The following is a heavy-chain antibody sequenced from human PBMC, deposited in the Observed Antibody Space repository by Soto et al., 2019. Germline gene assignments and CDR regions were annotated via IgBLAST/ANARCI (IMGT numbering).Heavy chain of an antibody. CDR3: ARLIDLYVVFDY. CDR1: GVSLSTSGVA. CDR2: IYLHDDK. Sequence: SGPTLLNPTQTLTLTFTFSGVSLSTSGVAVGWFRQPPGKALEWLALIYLHDDKRYSPPLNNRLTVTKDTSKNQVVLSMTNMDNVHTGTYCCARLIDLYVVFDYWGQGILVTVSS. D-gene: IGHD3-16*01. V-gene: IGHV2-5*01. J-gene: IGHJ4*02.